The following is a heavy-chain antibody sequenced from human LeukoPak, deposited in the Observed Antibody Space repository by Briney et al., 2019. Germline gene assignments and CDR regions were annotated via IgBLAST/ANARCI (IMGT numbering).Heavy chain of an antibody. CDR3: TRAVAGHPD. Sequence: SETLSLTCAVSGVPFSNHYWSWVRQSPRQGLEWIGEINHSGYTNYSPSLKSRVTMSIDTSKNQFSLKLTSVTAADAGVYYCTRAVAGHPDWGQGTLVTVSS. J-gene: IGHJ4*02. CDR1: GVPFSNHY. D-gene: IGHD6-19*01. V-gene: IGHV4-34*01. CDR2: INHSGYT.